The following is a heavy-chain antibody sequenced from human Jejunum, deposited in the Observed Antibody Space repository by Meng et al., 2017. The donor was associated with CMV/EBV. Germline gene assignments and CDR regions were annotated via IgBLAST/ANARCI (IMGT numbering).Heavy chain of an antibody. Sequence: GFSLSTSGVGVGWIRQPPGKALEWLALIYWNDDKRYSPSLKSRLTITKDTSKNQVVLTMTNMDPVDTATYYCAHRLRAAAGQNWFDPWGQGTLVTVS. J-gene: IGHJ5*02. CDR3: AHRLRAAAGQNWFDP. CDR1: GFSLSTSGVG. D-gene: IGHD6-13*01. CDR2: IYWNDDK. V-gene: IGHV2-5*01.